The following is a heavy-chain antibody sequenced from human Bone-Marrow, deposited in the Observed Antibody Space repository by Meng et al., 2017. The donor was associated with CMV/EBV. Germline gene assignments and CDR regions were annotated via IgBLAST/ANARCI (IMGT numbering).Heavy chain of an antibody. Sequence: GESLKISCAASGFTFSSYAMSWVRQAPGKGLEWVSAISGSGGSTYYADSVKGRFTISRDNSKNTLYLQMNSLRAEDTAVYYCAKASSGYYRAEFAYWGPGPLVTGSS. D-gene: IGHD3-22*01. V-gene: IGHV3-23*01. CDR3: AKASSGYYRAEFAY. CDR2: ISGSGGST. CDR1: GFTFSSYA. J-gene: IGHJ4*02.